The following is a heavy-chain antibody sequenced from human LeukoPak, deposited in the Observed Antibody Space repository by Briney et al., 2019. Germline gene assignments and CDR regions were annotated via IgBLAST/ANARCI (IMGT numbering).Heavy chain of an antibody. D-gene: IGHD2-2*01. CDR2: ISYDGSNK. J-gene: IGHJ4*02. CDR3: AKAVVVVPAATPFDY. Sequence: GGSLRLSCAASGFTFSNYGMHWVRQAPGKGLEWVAVISYDGSNKYYGDSVKGRFTISRDNSKNTLYLQMNGLRAEDTALFYCAKAVVVVPAATPFDYWGLGTLVTVSS. V-gene: IGHV3-30*18. CDR1: GFTFSNYG.